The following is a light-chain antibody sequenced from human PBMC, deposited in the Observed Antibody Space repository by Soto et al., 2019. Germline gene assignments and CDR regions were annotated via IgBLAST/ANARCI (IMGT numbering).Light chain of an antibody. J-gene: IGKJ1*01. CDR2: KAS. CDR1: QGISNW. CDR3: QQYDSYSWT. V-gene: IGKV1-5*03. Sequence: DIQMTQSPSTLSTSIGDRVTIACRASQGISNWLAWYQQKPGKAPKLLIYKASTLKSGVPSRFSGSGSGTEFILTISSLQPDDFATYYCQQYDSYSWTFDQGTKVDI.